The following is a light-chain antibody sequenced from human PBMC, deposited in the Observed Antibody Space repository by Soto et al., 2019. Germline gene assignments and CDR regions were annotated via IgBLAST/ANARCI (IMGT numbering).Light chain of an antibody. CDR3: AAWDDSLSGRDVV. CDR2: RNN. Sequence: QSVLTQPPSASGTPGQRVTISCSGSSSNIGSNYVYWYQQLPGTAPKLLIYRNNQRPSGVPDRFSGSKSGTSASLAISGLRSEDEADYYCAAWDDSLSGRDVVFCGGTKLTVL. V-gene: IGLV1-47*01. CDR1: SSNIGSNY. J-gene: IGLJ2*01.